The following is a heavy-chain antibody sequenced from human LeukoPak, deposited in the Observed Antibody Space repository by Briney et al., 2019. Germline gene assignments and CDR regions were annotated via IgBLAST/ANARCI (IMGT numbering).Heavy chain of an antibody. V-gene: IGHV4-34*01. CDR2: VYHSGST. CDR3: ARGFPSIDN. J-gene: IGHJ4*02. CDR1: DESFNGYD. Sequence: SETPSLTCTVSDESFNGYDWSWIRQHPGKGLEWIGEVYHSGSTNYNPSLKSRATISLDTAKNQFSLKLRSVTAADTAVYYCARGFPSIDNWGRGTLITVSS.